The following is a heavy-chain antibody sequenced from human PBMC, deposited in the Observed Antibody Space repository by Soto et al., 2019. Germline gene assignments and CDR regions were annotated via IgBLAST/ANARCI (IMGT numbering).Heavy chain of an antibody. V-gene: IGHV4-39*01. CDR1: GGSISSSSYY. CDR2: IYYSGST. Sequence: PSETLSLTCTVSGGSISSSSYYWGWIRQPPGKGLEWIGSIYYSGSTYYNPSLKSRVTISVDTSKNQFSLKLSSVTAADTAVYYCATFQTQLAFFDPWGQGTLVTV. J-gene: IGHJ5*02. D-gene: IGHD6-6*01. CDR3: ATFQTQLAFFDP.